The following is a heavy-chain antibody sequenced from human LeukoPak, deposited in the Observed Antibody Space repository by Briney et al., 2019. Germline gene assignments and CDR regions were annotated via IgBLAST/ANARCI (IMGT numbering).Heavy chain of an antibody. D-gene: IGHD3-9*01. CDR2: ISSSGSTI. CDR1: GFTFSSYE. J-gene: IGHJ4*02. V-gene: IGHV3-48*03. CDR3: ARTRGELRYFDWLLQTGLDY. Sequence: GGSLRLSCAASGFTFSSYEMNWVRQAPGKGLEWVSYISSSGSTIYYADSVKGRFTISRDNAKISLYLQMNSLRAEDTAVYYCARTRGELRYFDWLLQTGLDYWGQGTLVTVSS.